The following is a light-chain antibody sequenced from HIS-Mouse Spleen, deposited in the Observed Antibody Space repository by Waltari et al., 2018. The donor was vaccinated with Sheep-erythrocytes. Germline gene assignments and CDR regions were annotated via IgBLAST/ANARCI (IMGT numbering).Light chain of an antibody. CDR2: AAS. Sequence: DIQMTQSPSSLSASVGDRVTIACRASQGISNYLAWYQQKPGKVPKLLFYAASTLQSGVPSRFSGSGSGTDITLTISSLQPEDVATYYCQNYNSAPFTFGPGTKVDIK. V-gene: IGKV1-27*01. CDR1: QGISNY. J-gene: IGKJ3*01. CDR3: QNYNSAPFT.